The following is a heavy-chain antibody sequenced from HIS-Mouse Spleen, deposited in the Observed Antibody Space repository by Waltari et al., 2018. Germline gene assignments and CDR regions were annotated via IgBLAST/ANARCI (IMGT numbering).Heavy chain of an antibody. CDR2: IYYSGST. Sequence: QVQLQESGQGLVKPSQTLSLTCTFYGGSIISGGSYWTGSRQNPGRGLEGSGYIYYSGSTYYNPSLKSRVTISVDTSKNQFSLKLSSVTAADTAVYYCARGIAARPWFDPWGQGTLVTVSS. J-gene: IGHJ5*02. CDR1: GGSIISGGSY. V-gene: IGHV4-31*03. CDR3: ARGIAARPWFDP. D-gene: IGHD6-6*01.